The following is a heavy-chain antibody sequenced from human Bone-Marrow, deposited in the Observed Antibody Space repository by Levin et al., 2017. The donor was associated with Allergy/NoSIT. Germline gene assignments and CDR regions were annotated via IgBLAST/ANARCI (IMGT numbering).Heavy chain of an antibody. J-gene: IGHJ3*02. V-gene: IGHV2-70*11. CDR1: GFSLSTSGMC. CDR2: IDWDDDK. CDR3: ARTAQDLRLAAFDI. Sequence: SGPTLVKPTQTLTLTCTLSGFSLSTSGMCVSWIRQPPGKALEWLARIDWDDDKYYSTSLKTRLTISKDTSKNQVVLTMTNMDPVDTATYYCARTAQDLRLAAFDIWGQGTMVTVSS. D-gene: IGHD5-12*01.